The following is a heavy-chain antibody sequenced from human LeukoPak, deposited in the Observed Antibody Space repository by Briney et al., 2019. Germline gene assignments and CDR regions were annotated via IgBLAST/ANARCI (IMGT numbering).Heavy chain of an antibody. V-gene: IGHV4-39*01. CDR1: GGSISSSSYY. CDR3: ARHRPNYYYYYMDV. J-gene: IGHJ6*03. Sequence: PSETLSLTCTVSGGSISSSSYYWGWIRQPPGKGLEWIGSIYYSGSTYYNPSLKSRVTISVDTSKNQFSLKLSSVTAADTAVYYCARHRPNYYYYYMDVWGKGTTVTVSS. CDR2: IYYSGST.